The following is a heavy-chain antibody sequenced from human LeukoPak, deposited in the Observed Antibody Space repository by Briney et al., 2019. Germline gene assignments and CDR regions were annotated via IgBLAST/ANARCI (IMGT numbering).Heavy chain of an antibody. CDR1: GGSISSYY. CDR2: IYYSGST. Sequence: SETLSLTCTVSGGSISSYYWSWIRQPPGKGLEWIGYIYYSGSTNYNPSLKSRVTISVDTSKNQFSLKLSSVTAANTAVYYCARGDSSSWFFFDYWGQGTLVTVSS. J-gene: IGHJ4*02. CDR3: ARGDSSSWFFFDY. V-gene: IGHV4-59*01. D-gene: IGHD6-13*01.